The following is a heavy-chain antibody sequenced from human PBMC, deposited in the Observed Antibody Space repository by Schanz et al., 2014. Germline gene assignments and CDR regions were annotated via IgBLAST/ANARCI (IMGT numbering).Heavy chain of an antibody. CDR2: ITTGGNT. D-gene: IGHD2-15*01. Sequence: VQLLQSGGALVQPGGSLRLSCSASGFTFSTYAMSWARQTPGQGLEWVSSITTGGNTYYGDSVKGRFIGSRDNSKNTLYLEMNRLRVDDTAEYYVSKDKQGSRSDDSWGQGTLVTVSS. CDR1: GFTFSTYA. V-gene: IGHV3-23*01. J-gene: IGHJ5*01. CDR3: SKDKQGSRSDDS.